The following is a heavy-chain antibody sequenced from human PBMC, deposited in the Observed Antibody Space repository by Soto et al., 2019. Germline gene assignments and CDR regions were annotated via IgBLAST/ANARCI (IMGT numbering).Heavy chain of an antibody. Sequence: ALVKVACKASGYTFTSYGISWVRQDPGQGLEWMGWISAYNGNTNYAQKLQGRVTMTTDTSTSTAYMELRSLRSDDTAVYYCAREGPGVYDILTGYYDSWGQGTLVTVSS. J-gene: IGHJ5*02. CDR3: AREGPGVYDILTGYYDS. CDR1: GYTFTSYG. V-gene: IGHV1-18*01. D-gene: IGHD3-9*01. CDR2: ISAYNGNT.